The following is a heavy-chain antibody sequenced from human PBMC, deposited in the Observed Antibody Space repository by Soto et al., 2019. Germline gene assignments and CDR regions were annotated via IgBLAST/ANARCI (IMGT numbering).Heavy chain of an antibody. D-gene: IGHD3-10*01. CDR2: ISWDDNN. V-gene: IGHV2-5*02. CDR3: AHFSYYVSGRLDY. J-gene: IGHJ4*02. CDR1: GFSLSTSGMG. Sequence: QITLKESGPTLVKPTQTLTLTCTFSGFSLSTSGMGVGWIRQPPGKALEWLSLISWDDNNLYSPFLESRLTITKDTFKNQVDLTVINMYTLDTATYYCAHFSYYVSGRLDYWVQGTLVTVSS.